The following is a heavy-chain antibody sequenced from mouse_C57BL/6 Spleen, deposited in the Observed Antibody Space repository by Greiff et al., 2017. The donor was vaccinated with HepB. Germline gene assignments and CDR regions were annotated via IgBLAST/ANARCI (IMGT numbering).Heavy chain of an antibody. D-gene: IGHD1-1*02. Sequence: VQLQQSGAELARPGASVKLSCKASGYTFTSYGISWVKQRTGQGLEWIGEIYPRSGNTYYNEKFKGKATLTADKSSSTEYMELRSLTSEDSAVYFCERGGIDYHYFDYWGQGTTLTVSS. J-gene: IGHJ2*01. CDR2: IYPRSGNT. CDR3: ERGGIDYHYFDY. CDR1: GYTFTSYG. V-gene: IGHV1-81*01.